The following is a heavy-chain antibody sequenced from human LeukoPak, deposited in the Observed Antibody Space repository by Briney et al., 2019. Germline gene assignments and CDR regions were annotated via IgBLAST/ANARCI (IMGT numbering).Heavy chain of an antibody. CDR2: LKQDGSEK. CDR1: GFTFSAYW. CDR3: ARDDGFYSASGIYQNYFDH. J-gene: IGHJ4*02. V-gene: IGHV3-7*01. D-gene: IGHD3-10*01. Sequence: SGGSLRFSCAASGFTFSAYWMSWVRQAPGKGLEWVANLKQDGSEKYYVDSVKGRFTISRDNAKNSLYLQMNSLRGEDTAVNYCARDDGFYSASGIYQNYFDHWGQGILVTVSP.